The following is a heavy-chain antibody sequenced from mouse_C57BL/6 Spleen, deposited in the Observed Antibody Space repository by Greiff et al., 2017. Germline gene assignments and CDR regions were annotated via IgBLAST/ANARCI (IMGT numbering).Heavy chain of an antibody. CDR1: GYAFSSSW. V-gene: IGHV1-82*01. CDR2: IYPGDGDT. D-gene: IGHD1-1*02. J-gene: IGHJ2*01. CDR3: APMDKYYFDY. Sequence: VKLMESGPELVKPGASVKISCKASGYAFSSSWMNWVKQRPGKGLEWIGRIYPGDGDTNYNGKFKGKATLTADKSSSTAYMQLSSLTSEDSAVYFCAPMDKYYFDYWGQGTTLTVSS.